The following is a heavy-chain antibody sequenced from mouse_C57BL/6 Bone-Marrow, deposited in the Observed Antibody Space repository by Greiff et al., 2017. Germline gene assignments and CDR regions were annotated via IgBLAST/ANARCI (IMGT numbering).Heavy chain of an antibody. CDR1: GFTFSSYT. CDR3: ARRYFDV. J-gene: IGHJ1*03. CDR2: ISGGGGNT. V-gene: IGHV5-9*01. Sequence: EVKLMESGGGLVKPGGSLKLSCAASGFTFSSYTMSWVRQTPEKRLEWVATISGGGGNTYYPDSVKGRVTISRDNAKNTLYLQMSSLRSEDTALYYCARRYFDVWGTGTTVTVSS.